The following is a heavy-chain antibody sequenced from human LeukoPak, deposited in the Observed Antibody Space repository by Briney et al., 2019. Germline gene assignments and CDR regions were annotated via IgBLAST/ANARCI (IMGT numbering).Heavy chain of an antibody. CDR1: GFTFSTYS. D-gene: IGHD3-3*01. J-gene: IGHJ6*02. CDR3: ARVLFGYYGVDV. Sequence: GGSLRLSCAASGFTFSTYSMNWVRQAPGKGLEWVSSISGSSDYIFYADSVKGRFTMSRDNAKNSLYLQMNSLRAEDAAVYYCARVLFGYYGVDVWGQGTTVTVSS. CDR2: ISGSSDYI. V-gene: IGHV3-21*01.